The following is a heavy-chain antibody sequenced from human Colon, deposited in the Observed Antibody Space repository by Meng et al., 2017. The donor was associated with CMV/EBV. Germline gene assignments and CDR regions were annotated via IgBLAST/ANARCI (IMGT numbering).Heavy chain of an antibody. V-gene: IGHV3-23*01. CDR2: ISGSGLST. CDR3: AKGAAFHDFWSGFAD. J-gene: IGHJ4*02. Sequence: GGSLRLSCSASGFTFTDFDMTWIRQAPGKGLEWVSSISGSGLSTYYTDAVRGRFTISRDGSRNTLYLQINSLRADDSAVYYCAKGAAFHDFWSGFADWGQGTVVTVSS. D-gene: IGHD3-3*01. CDR1: GFTFTDFD.